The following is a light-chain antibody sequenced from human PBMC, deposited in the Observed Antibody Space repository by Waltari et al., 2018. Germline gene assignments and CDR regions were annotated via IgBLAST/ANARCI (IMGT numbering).Light chain of an antibody. J-gene: IGLJ1*01. Sequence: QSALTQPRSVSGSPGQSLTISCTGTSSDVGGYNYVSWYQQHPGKAPKLLIYDVNKRPSGVPERFSGSKSGNMASLTISGLQAEDEADYYCCAYAGSSTSVFGTGTKVTVL. CDR1: SSDVGGYNY. CDR2: DVN. CDR3: CAYAGSSTSV. V-gene: IGLV2-11*01.